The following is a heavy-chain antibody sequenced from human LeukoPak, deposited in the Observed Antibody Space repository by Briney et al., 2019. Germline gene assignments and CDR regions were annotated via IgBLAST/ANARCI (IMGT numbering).Heavy chain of an antibody. CDR1: GYSFTSYW. Sequence: GESLKISCKGSGYSFTSYWIGWVRQIPGKGLEWMGIIYPGDSGTRYSRSCQGQITISADKSISTAYRQWSSLKVSDTAMYYCARTPSVPGYYGSGSYYNPNDYWGQGTLVTVSS. CDR2: IYPGDSGT. D-gene: IGHD3-10*01. CDR3: ARTPSVPGYYGSGSYYNPNDY. V-gene: IGHV5-51*01. J-gene: IGHJ4*02.